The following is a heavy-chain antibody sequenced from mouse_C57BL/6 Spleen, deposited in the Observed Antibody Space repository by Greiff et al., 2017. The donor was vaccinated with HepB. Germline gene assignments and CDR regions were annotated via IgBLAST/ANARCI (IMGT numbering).Heavy chain of an antibody. CDR3: ARDDYDEDFDY. J-gene: IGHJ2*01. CDR2: ISDGGSYT. CDR1: GFTFSSYA. V-gene: IGHV5-4*01. Sequence: EVMLVESGGGLVKPGGSLKLSCAASGFTFSSYAMSWVRQTPEKRLEWVATISDGGSYTYYPDNVKGRFTISRDNAKNNLYLQMSQLKSEDTAMYYCARDDYDEDFDYWGQGTTLTVSS. D-gene: IGHD2-4*01.